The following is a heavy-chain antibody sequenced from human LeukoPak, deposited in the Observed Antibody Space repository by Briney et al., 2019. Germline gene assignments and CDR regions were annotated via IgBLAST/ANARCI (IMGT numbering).Heavy chain of an antibody. V-gene: IGHV3-23*01. CDR2: ITGSGGDT. J-gene: IGHJ5*02. CDR3: ARAQEYYDILTGYGNWFDP. CDR1: GFTFAKYA. Sequence: GGSLRLSCAASGFTFAKYAMTWVRQAPGKGLEWVSSITGSGGDTYYADSVKGRLTISRDNSQGTLDLQMNRLRAEDTAVYYCARAQEYYDILTGYGNWFDPWGQGTLVTVSS. D-gene: IGHD3-9*01.